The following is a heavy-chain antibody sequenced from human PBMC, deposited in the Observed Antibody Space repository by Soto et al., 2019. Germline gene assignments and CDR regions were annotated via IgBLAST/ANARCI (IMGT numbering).Heavy chain of an antibody. CDR3: AKRRGYCSGNTCPARYFDL. D-gene: IGHD2-2*01. CDR2: ISGNGAVT. V-gene: IGHV3-23*01. CDR1: GFTFSNFA. Sequence: EVQLLESGGGLVQPGGSLRLSCTASGFTFSNFAMSWVRQAPGKGLEWVSVISGNGAVTFYADSVKGRFTISRDNSKNTLFLQMNRLRAEDTAVYYCAKRRGYCSGNTCPARYFDLWGRGTLVTVSS. J-gene: IGHJ2*01.